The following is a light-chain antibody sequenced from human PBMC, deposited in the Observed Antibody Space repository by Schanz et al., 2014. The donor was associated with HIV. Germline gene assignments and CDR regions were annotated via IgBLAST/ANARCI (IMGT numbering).Light chain of an antibody. J-gene: IGKJ1*01. CDR2: DAS. V-gene: IGKV3-11*01. CDR1: QSVSRY. CDR3: QQYGGSPT. Sequence: VMRQSPATLSVSPGERATLSCRASQSVSRYLAWYQHKPGQAPRLLIYDASNRATGIPARFSGSGSGSTFTLIISRLEPADAAVYYCQQYGGSPTFGQGTKVEIK.